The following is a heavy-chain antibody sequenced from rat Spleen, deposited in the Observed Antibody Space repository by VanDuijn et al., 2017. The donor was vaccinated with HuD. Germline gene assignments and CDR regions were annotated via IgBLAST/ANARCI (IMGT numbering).Heavy chain of an antibody. J-gene: IGHJ2*01. D-gene: IGHD2-1*01. V-gene: IGHV5-19*01. CDR2: ISYDGSST. CDR1: GFTFSNYG. Sequence: EVQLVESGGGLVQPGRSLKLSCAASGFTFSNYGMHWIRQAPTKGLEWVATISYDGSSTYYRDSVKGRFTISRDNAQNTLYLQMSKLGSEDTAIYYCARAGNLRDYWGQGVMVTVSS. CDR3: ARAGNLRDY.